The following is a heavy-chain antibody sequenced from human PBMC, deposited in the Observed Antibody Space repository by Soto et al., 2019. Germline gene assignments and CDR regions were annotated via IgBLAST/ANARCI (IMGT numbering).Heavy chain of an antibody. D-gene: IGHD1-26*01. J-gene: IGHJ4*02. V-gene: IGHV3-33*01. CDR1: GFTFSSYG. CDR3: ARVSGGATSFFDY. Sequence: GGSLRLSCAASGFTFSSYGMHWVRQAPGKGLEWVAVIWCDGSNKYYADSVKGRFTISRDNSKNTLYLQMNSLRAEDTAVYYCARVSGGATSFFDYWGQGTLVTVSS. CDR2: IWCDGSNK.